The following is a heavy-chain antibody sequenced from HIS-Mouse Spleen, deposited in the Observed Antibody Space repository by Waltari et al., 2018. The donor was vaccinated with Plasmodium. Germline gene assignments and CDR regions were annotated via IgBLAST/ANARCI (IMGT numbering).Heavy chain of an antibody. CDR1: GGSINSSSYY. D-gene: IGHD1-7*01. Sequence: QLQLQESGPGLVKPSETLSLTCTVSGGSINSSSYYWGWIRQPPGKGLEWMGSIYYRGSTYYNPSLKSRVTISVDTSKTQFSLKLSSVTAADTAVYYCARDRITGTSYFDYWGQGTLVTVSS. J-gene: IGHJ4*02. CDR3: ARDRITGTSYFDY. V-gene: IGHV4-39*07. CDR2: IYYRGST.